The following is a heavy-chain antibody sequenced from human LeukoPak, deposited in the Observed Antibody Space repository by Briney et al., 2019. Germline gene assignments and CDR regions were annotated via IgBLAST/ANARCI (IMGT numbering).Heavy chain of an antibody. CDR3: AREDTAMANFDY. Sequence: NPSETLSLTCTVSGGSISSYYWSWIRQPPGKGLEWIGYIYYSGSANYSPSLKSRVTISVDTSKNQFSLKLSSVTAADTAVYYCAREDTAMANFDYWGQGTLVTVSS. CDR1: GGSISSYY. V-gene: IGHV4-59*12. D-gene: IGHD5-18*01. J-gene: IGHJ4*02. CDR2: IYYSGSA.